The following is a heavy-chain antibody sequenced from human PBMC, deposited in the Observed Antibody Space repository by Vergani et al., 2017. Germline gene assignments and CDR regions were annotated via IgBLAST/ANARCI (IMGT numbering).Heavy chain of an antibody. J-gene: IGHJ4*02. CDR1: GYTFTSYY. V-gene: IGHV1-46*01. CDR3: ARNYYDSSGYYYFDY. CDR2: INPSGGSS. D-gene: IGHD3-22*01. Sequence: QVQLVQSGAEVKKPGASVKVSCKASGYTFTSYYMHWVRQAPGQGLEWMGIINPSGGSSSYAQKFQGRVTMTRDTSTSTVYMELSSLRSDDTAFYYCARNYYDSSGYYYFDYWGQGTLVTVSS.